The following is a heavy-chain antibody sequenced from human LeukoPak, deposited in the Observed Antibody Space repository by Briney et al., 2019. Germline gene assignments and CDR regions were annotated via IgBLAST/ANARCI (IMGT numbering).Heavy chain of an antibody. Sequence: TGGSLRLSCAASGFTFSRYAMHWVRQAPGKGLEWVAVMWFDGSNKYYADSVKGRFTVSRDTSKDTLYLQMNSLRAEDTAVYYCARDYGSSTFDYWGQGTLVTVSS. CDR3: ARDYGSSTFDY. V-gene: IGHV3-33*01. D-gene: IGHD2-2*01. J-gene: IGHJ4*02. CDR1: GFTFSRYA. CDR2: MWFDGSNK.